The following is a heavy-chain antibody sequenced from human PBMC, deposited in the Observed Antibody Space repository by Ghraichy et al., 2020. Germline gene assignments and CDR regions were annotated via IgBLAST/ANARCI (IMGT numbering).Heavy chain of an antibody. D-gene: IGHD7-27*01. V-gene: IGHV3-21*01. J-gene: IGHJ4*02. CDR3: ARSPPHWEFDY. CDR2: ISSSSSYI. Sequence: GSLNISCAAPGFTFSSYSMNWVRQAPGKGLEWVSSISSSSSYIYYADSVKGRFTISRDNAKNSLYLQMNTLRAEDTAVYYCARSPPHWEFDYWGQGTLVTVSS. CDR1: GFTFSSYS.